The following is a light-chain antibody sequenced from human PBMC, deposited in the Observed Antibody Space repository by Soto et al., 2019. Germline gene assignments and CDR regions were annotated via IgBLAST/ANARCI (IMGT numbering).Light chain of an antibody. CDR1: QSVSSSY. CDR2: GAS. J-gene: IGKJ1*01. V-gene: IGKV3-20*01. Sequence: EVGLTQSPGTLSLSPGERATLSCSASQSVSSSYLAWYQQKPGQAPRLLIYGASSRATGIPDRFSGSGSGTDFTLTISRLEPEDFAVYYCQQYGSSGWTFRQRPKVEIK. CDR3: QQYGSSGWT.